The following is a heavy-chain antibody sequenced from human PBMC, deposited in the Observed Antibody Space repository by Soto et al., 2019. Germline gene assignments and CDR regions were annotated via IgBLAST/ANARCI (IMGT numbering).Heavy chain of an antibody. D-gene: IGHD5-12*01. V-gene: IGHV3-64D*08. CDR2: ISTGGDST. CDR1: GFTFSRYA. Sequence: EVQLVESGGGLVQPGGSLRLSCSASGFTFSRYAMNWVRQAPGKGLEYVSAISTGGDSTYYADSVRGRFTISRDNSKNSLYLEMNSLRADDTAVYFCVKSARYEADDWGQGTLVTVSS. CDR3: VKSARYEADD. J-gene: IGHJ4*02.